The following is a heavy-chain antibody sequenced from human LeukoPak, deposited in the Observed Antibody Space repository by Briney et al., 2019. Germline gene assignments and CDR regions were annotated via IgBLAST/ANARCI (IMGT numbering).Heavy chain of an antibody. V-gene: IGHV3-30*18. CDR2: ISYDGSNK. J-gene: IGHJ5*02. CDR1: GFTFSSYG. CDR3: AKDAAEYYYDSSGYLNWFDP. D-gene: IGHD3-22*01. Sequence: GGSLRLSCAASGFTFSSYGMHWVRRAPGKGLEWVAVISYDGSNKYYADSVKGRFTISRDNSKNTLYLQMNSLRAEDTAVYYCAKDAAEYYYDSSGYLNWFDPWGQGTLVTVSS.